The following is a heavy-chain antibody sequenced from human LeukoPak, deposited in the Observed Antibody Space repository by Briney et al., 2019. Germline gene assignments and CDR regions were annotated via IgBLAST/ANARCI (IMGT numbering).Heavy chain of an antibody. CDR3: AKGAMEDDYYYYGMDV. J-gene: IGHJ6*02. Sequence: PGGSLRLSCAVSGFTVSSNYMNWVRQAPGKGLEWVSIISGSGGTTDYADSVKGRFTISRDNSKNTLYLQMNSLRAEDTAIYYCAKGAMEDDYYYYGMDVWGQGTTVTVSS. D-gene: IGHD1-1*01. V-gene: IGHV3-23*01. CDR1: GFTVSSNY. CDR2: ISGSGGTT.